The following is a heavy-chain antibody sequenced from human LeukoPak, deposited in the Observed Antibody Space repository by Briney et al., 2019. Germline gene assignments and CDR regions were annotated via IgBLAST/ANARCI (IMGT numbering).Heavy chain of an antibody. J-gene: IGHJ4*02. D-gene: IGHD1-14*01. CDR2: ISPYNGAT. CDR3: ARDQNRASYYFDS. Sequence: ASVKVSCKPSGYSFTTYGISWVRQAPGQGLEWMGWISPYNGATNYAQKLQGRVTMTTDTSTSTAYMELRSLRSDDTAIYYCARDQNRASYYFDSWGQGTLVTVSS. V-gene: IGHV1-18*01. CDR1: GYSFTTYG.